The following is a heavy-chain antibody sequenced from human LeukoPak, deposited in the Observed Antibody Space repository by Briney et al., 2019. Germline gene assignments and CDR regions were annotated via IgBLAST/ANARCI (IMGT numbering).Heavy chain of an antibody. CDR1: GYTFTSYG. Sequence: ASVKVSCKASGYTFTSYGISWVRQAPGQGLEWMGWISAYNGNTNYAQKLQGRVTMTTDTSTSTAYMELRSLRSGDTAVYYCARAGGYSYYGSGSYYYFDYWGQGTLVTVSS. CDR2: ISAYNGNT. J-gene: IGHJ4*02. D-gene: IGHD3-10*01. V-gene: IGHV1-18*01. CDR3: ARAGGYSYYGSGSYYYFDY.